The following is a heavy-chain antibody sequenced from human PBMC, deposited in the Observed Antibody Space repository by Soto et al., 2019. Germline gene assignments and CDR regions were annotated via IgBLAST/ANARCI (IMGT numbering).Heavy chain of an antibody. V-gene: IGHV4-34*01. CDR3: ARGWDIVDPRPSEYNWFDP. J-gene: IGHJ5*02. CDR2: INHSGST. CDR1: GGSFSGYY. Sequence: PSETLSLTCAVYGGSFSGYYWSWIRQPPGKGLEWIGEINHSGSTNYNPSLKSRVTISVDTSKNQFSLKLSSVTAADTAVYYCARGWDIVDPRPSEYNWFDPWGQGTLVTVSS. D-gene: IGHD2-15*01.